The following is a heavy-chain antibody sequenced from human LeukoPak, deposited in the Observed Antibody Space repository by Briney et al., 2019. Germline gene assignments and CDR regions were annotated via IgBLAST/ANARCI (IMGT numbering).Heavy chain of an antibody. D-gene: IGHD2-15*01. CDR3: ARGIRAVAAFIFDY. CDR1: GFTFSSYG. V-gene: IGHV3-33*01. Sequence: GGSLRLSCAASGFTFSSYGMHWVRQAPGKGLEWVAVIWYDGSNKYYADFVKDRFTISRDNSKHTLYLQMNSLRDEDTAVYYCARGIRAVAAFIFDYWGQGTLVTVSS. J-gene: IGHJ4*02. CDR2: IWYDGSNK.